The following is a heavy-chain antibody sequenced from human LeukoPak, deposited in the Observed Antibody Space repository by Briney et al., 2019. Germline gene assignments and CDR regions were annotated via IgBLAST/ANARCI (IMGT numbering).Heavy chain of an antibody. CDR1: GGSFSGYY. Sequence: SETLSLTCAVYGGSFSGYYWSWIRQPPGKGLEWIGEINHSGSTNYNPSLKSRVTISVDTSKNQFSLKLSSVTAADTAAYYCARVGSSWPHYYFDSWGRGTLVTVSS. CDR2: INHSGST. D-gene: IGHD6-13*01. V-gene: IGHV4-34*01. J-gene: IGHJ4*02. CDR3: ARVGSSWPHYYFDS.